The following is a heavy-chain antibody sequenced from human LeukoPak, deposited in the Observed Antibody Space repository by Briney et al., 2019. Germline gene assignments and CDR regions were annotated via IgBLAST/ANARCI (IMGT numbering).Heavy chain of an antibody. CDR2: ISAYNGNT. V-gene: IGHV1-18*01. J-gene: IGHJ4*02. D-gene: IGHD5-18*01. Sequence: ASVKVSCKASGYTFTSYTISWVRQAPGQGLEWMGWISAYNGNTNYAQKLQGRVTMTTDTSTSTAYMELRSLTSDDTAVYYCARVRPGYSYGYIHWGQGTLVTVSS. CDR1: GYTFTSYT. CDR3: ARVRPGYSYGYIH.